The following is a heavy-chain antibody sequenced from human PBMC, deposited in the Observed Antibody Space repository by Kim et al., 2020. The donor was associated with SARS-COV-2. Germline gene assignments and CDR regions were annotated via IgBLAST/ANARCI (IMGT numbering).Heavy chain of an antibody. CDR3: ARGLMGTYYYGRDV. V-gene: IGHV3-30*01. J-gene: IGHJ6*02. Sequence: DARKSRLTITRDNSKNKLYLQMKGLRAEDTALYYCARGLMGTYYYGRDVWGQGTTVTVSS. D-gene: IGHD7-27*01.